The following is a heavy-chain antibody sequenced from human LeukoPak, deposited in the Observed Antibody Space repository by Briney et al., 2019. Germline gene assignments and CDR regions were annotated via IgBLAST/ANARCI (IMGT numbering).Heavy chain of an antibody. V-gene: IGHV3-15*01. CDR3: TVVNYGSGSYPLGY. CDR2: IKNKPDGGTT. CDR1: GFTFSSYG. D-gene: IGHD3-10*01. J-gene: IGHJ4*02. Sequence: GGSLRLSCAVSGFTFSSYGMHWVRQAPGKGLEWVGRIKNKPDGGTTDYAAPVQGRFTISRDDSKSTLSLQMNSLKAEDTAVYYCTVVNYGSGSYPLGYWGQGTLVTVSS.